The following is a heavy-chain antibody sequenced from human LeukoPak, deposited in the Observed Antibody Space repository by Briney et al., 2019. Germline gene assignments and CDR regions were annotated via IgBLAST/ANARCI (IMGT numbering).Heavy chain of an antibody. CDR3: ARVGVTAATADY. Sequence: ASVKVSCKASGYIFTTYYMHWMWQAPGQGPEWMGIINPRGGSTDYAQKFQDRVTMTSDTSTSTVYMELNSLRSEDTAVYFCARVGVTAATADYWGQGTLVTVS. CDR2: INPRGGST. CDR1: GYIFTTYY. V-gene: IGHV1-46*01. D-gene: IGHD6-25*01. J-gene: IGHJ4*02.